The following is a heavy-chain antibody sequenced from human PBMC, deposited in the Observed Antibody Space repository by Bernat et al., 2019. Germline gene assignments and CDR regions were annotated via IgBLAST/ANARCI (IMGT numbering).Heavy chain of an antibody. CDR3: ARGHSPYDAFDI. J-gene: IGHJ3*02. CDR2: ISSSSSYT. D-gene: IGHD5-18*01. Sequence: QVQLVESGGGLVKPGGSLRLSCAASGFTFSDYYMSWIRQAPGKGLEWVSYISSSSSYTNYADSMKGRFTISRDNAKNSLYLQMNSLRAEDTAVYYCARGHSPYDAFDIWGQGTMVTVSS. CDR1: GFTFSDYY. V-gene: IGHV3-11*06.